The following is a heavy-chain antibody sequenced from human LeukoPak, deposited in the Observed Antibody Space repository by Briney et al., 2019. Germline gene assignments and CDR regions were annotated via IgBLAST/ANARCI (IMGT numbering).Heavy chain of an antibody. Sequence: PGGSLKLSCAVSGFTFSSYAVSWVRQAPGKGLEWVSRIHSDGTYTSYADSVKGRFTISRDNAKNTLYLQMNSLRAEDTAVYYCTRRGGDFFDYWGQGTLVTVSS. J-gene: IGHJ4*02. CDR2: IHSDGTYT. CDR3: TRRGGDFFDY. CDR1: GFTFSSYA. V-gene: IGHV3-74*01. D-gene: IGHD4-17*01.